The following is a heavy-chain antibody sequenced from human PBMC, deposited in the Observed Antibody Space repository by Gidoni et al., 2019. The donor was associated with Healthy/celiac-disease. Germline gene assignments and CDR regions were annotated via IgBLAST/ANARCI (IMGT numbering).Heavy chain of an antibody. CDR1: GGSISSGGYY. D-gene: IGHD3-10*01. J-gene: IGHJ4*02. V-gene: IGHV4-31*03. Sequence: QVQLQESGPGLVKPSQTLSLPCTVSGGSISSGGYYWIWIRQPPGKGLDWIGYIYYSGSTHYNPSLKSRVTISVDTSKNQFSLKLSSGTAADTAVYYCARETMVRGVITFDYWGQGTLVTVSS. CDR3: ARETMVRGVITFDY. CDR2: IYYSGST.